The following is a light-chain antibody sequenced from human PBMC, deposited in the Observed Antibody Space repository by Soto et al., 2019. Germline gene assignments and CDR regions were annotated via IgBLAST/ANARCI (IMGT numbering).Light chain of an antibody. CDR2: GAS. CDR3: QQYNNWPQWT. V-gene: IGKV3-15*01. Sequence: EIVMTQSSATLSVSPGERATLSCRASQSVSSNLAWYQQKPGQAPRLLIYGASTRATGIPAGFSGSGSGTEFTLTISSLQSEDFAVYYCQQYNNWPQWTFGQGTKVDIK. J-gene: IGKJ1*01. CDR1: QSVSSN.